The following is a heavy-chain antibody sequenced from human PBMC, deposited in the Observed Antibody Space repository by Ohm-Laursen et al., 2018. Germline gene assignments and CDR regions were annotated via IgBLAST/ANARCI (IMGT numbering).Heavy chain of an antibody. Sequence: LRLSCTASGFTFSSYWMSWVRQAPGKGLEWVANIKQDGSEKYYVDSVKGRFTISRDNAKNSLYLQMNSLRAEDTAVYYCARGDSELWPSDDWFDPWGQGTLVTVSS. D-gene: IGHD5-18*01. CDR3: ARGDSELWPSDDWFDP. CDR2: IKQDGSEK. J-gene: IGHJ5*02. V-gene: IGHV3-7*01. CDR1: GFTFSSYW.